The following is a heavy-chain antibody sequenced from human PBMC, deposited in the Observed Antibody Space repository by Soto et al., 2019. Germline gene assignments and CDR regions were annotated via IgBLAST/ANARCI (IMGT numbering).Heavy chain of an antibody. CDR3: ARVGGSGYYYVAGVGWFDP. Sequence: QVQLQESGPGLVKPSQTLSLTCTVSGGSISSGDYYWSWIRQPPGKGLEWIGYIYYSGSTYYNPSRKSRVTISVDTSKNQFSLKLSSVTAADTAVYYCARVGGSGYYYVAGVGWFDPWGQGTLVTVSS. CDR1: GGSISSGDYY. V-gene: IGHV4-30-4*01. CDR2: IYYSGST. J-gene: IGHJ5*02. D-gene: IGHD3-22*01.